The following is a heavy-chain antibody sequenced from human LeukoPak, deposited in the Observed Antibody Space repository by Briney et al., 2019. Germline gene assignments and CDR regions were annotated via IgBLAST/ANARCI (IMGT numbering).Heavy chain of an antibody. J-gene: IGHJ4*02. Sequence: PSETLSLTCTVSGGSISGSSYYWSWIRQPPGKGLEWIGEINRSGSTNYNPSLKSRVTISVDTSKNQFSLKLRSVTAADTAAYYCVVLFRRGSGSYYIDYWGQGTLVTVSS. CDR1: GGSISGSSYY. V-gene: IGHV4-39*07. CDR3: VVLFRRGSGSYYIDY. CDR2: INRSGST. D-gene: IGHD3-10*01.